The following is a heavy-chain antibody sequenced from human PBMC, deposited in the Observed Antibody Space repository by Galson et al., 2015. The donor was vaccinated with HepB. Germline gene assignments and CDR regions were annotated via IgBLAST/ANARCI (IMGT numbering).Heavy chain of an antibody. D-gene: IGHD2-2*01. Sequence: ETLSLTCTVSGGSTSSSSYYWGWIRQPPGKGLEWIGSIYYSGSTYYNPSLKSRVTISVDTSKNQFSLKLSSVTAADTAVYYCARVPVGPGSYAPGWFDPWGQGTLVTVSS. V-gene: IGHV4-39*01. CDR1: GGSTSSSSYY. CDR3: ARVPVGPGSYAPGWFDP. CDR2: IYYSGST. J-gene: IGHJ5*02.